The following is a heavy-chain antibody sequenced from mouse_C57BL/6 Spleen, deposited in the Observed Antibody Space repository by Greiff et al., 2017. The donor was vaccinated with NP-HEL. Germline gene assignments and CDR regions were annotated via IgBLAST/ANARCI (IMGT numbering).Heavy chain of an antibody. CDR2: IHPNSGST. J-gene: IGHJ3*01. CDR3: AKREYVGGFAY. V-gene: IGHV1-64*01. D-gene: IGHD2-10*02. CDR1: GYTFTSYW. Sequence: QVQLQQPGAELVKPGASVKLSCKASGYTFTSYWMHWVKQRPGQGLEWIGMIHPNSGSTNYNEKFKSKATLTVDKSSSTAYMQLSSLTSEDSAVYYCAKREYVGGFAYWGQGTLVTVSA.